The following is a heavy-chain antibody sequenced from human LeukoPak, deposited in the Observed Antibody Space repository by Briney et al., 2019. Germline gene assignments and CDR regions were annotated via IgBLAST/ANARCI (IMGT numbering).Heavy chain of an antibody. CDR2: ISSSSSYI. D-gene: IGHD3-22*01. J-gene: IGHJ3*01. CDR1: GFTFSSYS. V-gene: IGHV3-21*01. CDR3: ARDGIYYDRSGYSPSAPT. Sequence: GGSLRLSCAASGFTFSSYSMNWVRQAPGKGLEWVSSISSSSSYIYYADSVKGRFTISRDNAKNSLYLQMNSLRAEDTAVYYCARDGIYYDRSGYSPSAPTWGQGTMVTVSS.